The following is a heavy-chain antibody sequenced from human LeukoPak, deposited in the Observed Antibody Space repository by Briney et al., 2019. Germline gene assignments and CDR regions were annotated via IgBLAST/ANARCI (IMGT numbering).Heavy chain of an antibody. J-gene: IGHJ4*02. Sequence: GASVKVSCKASGYTFTSYDINWVRQATGQGLEWMGWMNPNSGNTGYAQKFQGRVTITRNTSISTAYMELSSLRSEDTAVYYCARVWEWELAPGDYWGQGTLVTVSS. D-gene: IGHD1-26*01. CDR2: MNPNSGNT. CDR3: ARVWEWELAPGDY. CDR1: GYTFTSYD. V-gene: IGHV1-8*03.